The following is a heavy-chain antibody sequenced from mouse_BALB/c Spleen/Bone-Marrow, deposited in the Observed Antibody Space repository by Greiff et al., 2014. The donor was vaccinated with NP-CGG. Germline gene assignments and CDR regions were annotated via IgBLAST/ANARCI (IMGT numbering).Heavy chain of an antibody. CDR3: AKNYYGSSDY. J-gene: IGHJ2*01. Sequence: VQRVESGPGLVQPSQSLSITCTVSGFSLTSYGVHWVRQSPGKGLEWLGVIWRGGSTDYNAAFMSRLSVTKDNSKSQVFFKMSSLQADDTAIYYCAKNYYGSSDYWGQGTTLTVSS. V-gene: IGHV2-5*01. CDR1: GFSLTSYG. D-gene: IGHD1-1*01. CDR2: IWRGGST.